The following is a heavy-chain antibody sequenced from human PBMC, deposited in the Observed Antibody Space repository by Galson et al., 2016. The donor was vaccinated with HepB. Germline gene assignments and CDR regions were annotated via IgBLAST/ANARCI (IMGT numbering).Heavy chain of an antibody. CDR2: IYSSGFT. CDR3: ATQRTNCYETSLDD. CDR1: GFIVTSNY. V-gene: IGHV3-53*01. Sequence: SLRLSCAASGFIVTSNYMHWVRQAPGKGLEWVSIIYSSGFTDYADSVKGRFTISGDKSKNTLYLQMNSQRAEDTSVYYCATQRTNCYETSLDDWVQGTLATVSS. D-gene: IGHD2-21*01. J-gene: IGHJ4*02.